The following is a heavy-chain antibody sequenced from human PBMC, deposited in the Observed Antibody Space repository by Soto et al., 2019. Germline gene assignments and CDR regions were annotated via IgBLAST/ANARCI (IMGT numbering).Heavy chain of an antibody. CDR1: GFTFRTFA. V-gene: IGHV3-23*05. Sequence: EVHLLESGGGSAQPGGSLRLSCAGSGFTFRTFAMYWIRQAPGKGLEWVSAIDDANSAYYADSVKGRFVISRVNSRNTVFLQMDGLRAEDTAIYYCTKRPICTGDCWYFDDWGQGILVTVS. D-gene: IGHD2-21*02. CDR3: TKRPICTGDCWYFDD. J-gene: IGHJ4*02. CDR2: IDDANSA.